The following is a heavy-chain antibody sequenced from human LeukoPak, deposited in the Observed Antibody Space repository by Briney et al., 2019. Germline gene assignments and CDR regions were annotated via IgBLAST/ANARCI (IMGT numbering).Heavy chain of an antibody. Sequence: GGSLRLSCAASGFTFSSYSMNWVRQAPGKGLEWVSSISSSSSYIYYADSVKGRFTISRDNAKNSLYLQMNSLRAEDTAVYYCARDIGQLVRNDASDIWGQGTMVTVSS. V-gene: IGHV3-21*01. J-gene: IGHJ3*02. CDR1: GFTFSSYS. CDR3: ARDIGQLVRNDASDI. D-gene: IGHD6-6*01. CDR2: ISSSSSYI.